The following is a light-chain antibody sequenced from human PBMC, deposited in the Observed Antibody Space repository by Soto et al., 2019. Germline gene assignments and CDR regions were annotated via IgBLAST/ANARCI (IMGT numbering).Light chain of an antibody. CDR1: SSDIGGNAY. V-gene: IGLV2-14*01. J-gene: IGLJ3*02. Sequence: QSALTQPASVSGSLGQSITISCTGISSDIGGNAYVSWYQQYPDNAPKLIIYEVSNRPSGVSDRFSGSKSGNTASLTISGLQAEDEANYYCSSYTTGVVFGGGTKLTVL. CDR3: SSYTTGVV. CDR2: EVS.